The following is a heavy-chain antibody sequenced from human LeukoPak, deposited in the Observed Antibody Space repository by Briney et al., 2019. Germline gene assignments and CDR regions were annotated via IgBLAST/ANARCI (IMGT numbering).Heavy chain of an antibody. CDR1: GFTFSSYW. V-gene: IGHV3-7*01. CDR2: IKQDGTEK. J-gene: IGHJ6*03. Sequence: GGSLRLSCVASGFTFSSYWMSWVRQAPGKGLEWVANIKQDGTEKYYVDSAKGRFTISRDNAKNSLYLQMNSLRAEDTSVFYCARDKVVRGVITRAYYYYMDVWGKGTTVTISS. D-gene: IGHD3-10*01. CDR3: ARDKVVRGVITRAYYYYMDV.